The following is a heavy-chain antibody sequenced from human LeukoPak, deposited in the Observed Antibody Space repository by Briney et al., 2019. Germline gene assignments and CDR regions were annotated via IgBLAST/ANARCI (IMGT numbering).Heavy chain of an antibody. CDR2: INHSGST. CDR1: GGSFSGYY. J-gene: IGHJ4*02. V-gene: IGHV4-34*01. Sequence: SETLSLTCAVYGGSFSGYYWSWIRQPPGKGLEWIGEINHSGSTNYNPSPMSRVTISVDTSKNQFSLKLSSVTAADTAVYYCARGLLYYDFWSGYLSYFDYWGQGTLVTVSS. D-gene: IGHD3-3*01. CDR3: ARGLLYYDFWSGYLSYFDY.